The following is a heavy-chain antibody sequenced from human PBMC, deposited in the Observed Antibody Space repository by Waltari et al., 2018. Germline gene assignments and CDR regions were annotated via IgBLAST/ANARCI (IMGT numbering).Heavy chain of an antibody. CDR1: GFTFSSYW. D-gene: IGHD3-16*01. CDR2: IKQDGSEK. J-gene: IGHJ6*03. Sequence: EVQLVESGGGLVQPGGSLRLSCAASGFTFSSYWMSWVRQAPGKGLEWVANIKQDGSEKDYVDSVKGRFTSSRDNAKNSLYLQMNSLRAEDTAVYYCARDMRVWGSYSDYYYYMDVWGKGTTVTVSS. V-gene: IGHV3-7*01. CDR3: ARDMRVWGSYSDYYYYMDV.